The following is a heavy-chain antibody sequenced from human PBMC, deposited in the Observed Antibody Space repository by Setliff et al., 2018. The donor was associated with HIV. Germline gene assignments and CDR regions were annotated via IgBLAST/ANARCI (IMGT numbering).Heavy chain of an antibody. J-gene: IGHJ6*03. Sequence: PSETLSLTCTVSGASIGRRSDCWIWIRQPPGKGLEWIGEINHSGSTHYNPSLKSRFTISVDTSKNQFSLKVNSVTAADTAVYYCARGARLLAGYSDRWDYYYMGVWGKGTTVTVSS. V-gene: IGHV4-39*07. CDR2: INHSGST. D-gene: IGHD6-13*01. CDR1: GASIGRRSDC. CDR3: ARGARLLAGYSDRWDYYYMGV.